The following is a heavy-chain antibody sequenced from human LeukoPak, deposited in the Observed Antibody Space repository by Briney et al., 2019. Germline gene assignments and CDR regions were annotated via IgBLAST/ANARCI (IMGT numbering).Heavy chain of an antibody. CDR2: IYYSGST. J-gene: IGHJ5*02. Sequence: PSETLSLTCSVSGASISSYYWSWIRQPAGKGLEWIGRIYYSGSTYYNPSLKSRVTISVDTSKNQFSLKLSSVTAADTAVYYCARYSSSWYWFDPWGQGTLVTVSS. D-gene: IGHD6-13*01. CDR3: ARYSSSWYWFDP. CDR1: GASISSYY. V-gene: IGHV4-59*05.